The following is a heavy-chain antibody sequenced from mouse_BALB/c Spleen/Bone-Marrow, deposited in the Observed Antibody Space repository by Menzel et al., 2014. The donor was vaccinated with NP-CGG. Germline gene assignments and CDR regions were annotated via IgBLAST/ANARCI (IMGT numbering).Heavy chain of an antibody. CDR2: INPSNGRA. CDR3: ARAGGYVGFAY. Sequence: QVQLQQSGAELVKPGASVKLSCKASGYTFTRYWMHWVKQRPGQGLEWIGEINPSNGRADYNEKFRSKATLTVDRSSSTAYMQLSSLASEDSAVYYCARAGGYVGFAYWGQGTLVTVSA. CDR1: GYTFTRYW. J-gene: IGHJ3*01. D-gene: IGHD2-2*01. V-gene: IGHV1S81*02.